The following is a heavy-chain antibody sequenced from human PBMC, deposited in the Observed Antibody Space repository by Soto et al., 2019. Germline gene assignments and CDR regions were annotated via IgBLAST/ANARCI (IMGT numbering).Heavy chain of an antibody. CDR2: INHSGST. V-gene: IGHV4-34*01. CDR1: GFTFSSYA. Sequence: LRLSCAASGFTFSSYAMSWVRQAPGKGLEWIGEINHSGSTNYNPSLKSRVTISVGTSKNQFSLKLSSVTAADTAVYYCAREETHLDYWGQGTLVTVSS. J-gene: IGHJ4*02. CDR3: AREETHLDY.